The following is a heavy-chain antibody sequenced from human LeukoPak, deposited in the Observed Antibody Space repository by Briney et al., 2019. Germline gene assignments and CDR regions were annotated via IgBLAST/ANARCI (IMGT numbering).Heavy chain of an antibody. Sequence: PGGPLRLSCAASGFTFSSYAMSWVRQAPGKGLEWVSAINGSGGSTYYEDSVKGRFPISRDNSKNTLYLQMNSLRAEDTAVYYCAKDRLYCGGDCYPYYFDYWGQGTLVTVSS. D-gene: IGHD2-21*02. J-gene: IGHJ4*02. CDR3: AKDRLYCGGDCYPYYFDY. CDR2: INGSGGST. CDR1: GFTFSSYA. V-gene: IGHV3-23*01.